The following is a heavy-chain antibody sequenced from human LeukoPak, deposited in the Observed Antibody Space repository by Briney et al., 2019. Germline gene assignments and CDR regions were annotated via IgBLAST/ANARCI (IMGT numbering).Heavy chain of an antibody. CDR3: AREEVLGYCSSTSCYETGWFDP. Sequence: GGSLRLSCAASGFTFSSYSMTWVRQAPGKGLEWVSSISSISSYIYYADSVKARFTISRDNAKNPLDIQMNNLKAEDTAVYYCAREEVLGYCSSTSCYETGWFDPWGQGTLVTVSS. J-gene: IGHJ5*02. V-gene: IGHV3-21*03. CDR1: GFTFSSYS. CDR2: ISSISSYI. D-gene: IGHD2-2*01.